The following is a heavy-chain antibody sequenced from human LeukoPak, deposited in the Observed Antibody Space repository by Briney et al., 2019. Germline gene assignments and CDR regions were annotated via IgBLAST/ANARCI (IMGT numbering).Heavy chain of an antibody. J-gene: IGHJ4*02. D-gene: IGHD2-15*01. CDR3: AREGRRISGGTLSLDY. V-gene: IGHV6-1*01. CDR2: TFYRSKWYY. CDR1: GDSVSNNNAA. Sequence: SQTLSLTCAISGDSVSNNNAAWNWIRPSPSRGLEWLGRTFYRSKWYYDYAVSVKSRITINSDTSKNQFSLQLTYVNPEDTAVYYCAREGRRISGGTLSLDYWGQGTLVTVSS.